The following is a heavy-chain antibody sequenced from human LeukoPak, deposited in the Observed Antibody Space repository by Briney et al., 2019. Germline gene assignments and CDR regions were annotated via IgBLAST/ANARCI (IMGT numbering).Heavy chain of an antibody. CDR2: IYPGDSDT. J-gene: IGHJ4*02. Sequence: GESLKISCKGSGYSFTSYWIGWVRQMPGKGLEWMGIIYPGDSDTRYSPSFQGQVTISADKSISTAYLQWSSLKASDTAMYYCARPLNAAGVMTTVSYWGQGALVTVSS. D-gene: IGHD4-11*01. V-gene: IGHV5-51*01. CDR1: GYSFTSYW. CDR3: ARPLNAAGVMTTVSY.